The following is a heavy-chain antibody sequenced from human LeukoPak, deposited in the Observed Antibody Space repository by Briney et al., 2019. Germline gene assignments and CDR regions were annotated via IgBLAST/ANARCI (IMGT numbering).Heavy chain of an antibody. V-gene: IGHV1-8*01. J-gene: IGHJ5*02. CDR2: VNPKSGHT. CDR3: ARGVVGGTTVGP. CDR1: GDTFSTYD. Sequence: GASVKVSCKASGDTFSTYDVNWVRQAPGQGLEWMGWVNPKSGHTAYTQKFQGRVTMTSDTSTAFLELRSLRFEDTAVYCARGVVGGTTVGPWGQGTLVTVSS. D-gene: IGHD1-7*01.